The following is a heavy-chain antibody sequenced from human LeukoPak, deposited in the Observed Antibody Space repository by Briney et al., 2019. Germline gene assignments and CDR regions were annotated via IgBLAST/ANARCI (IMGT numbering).Heavy chain of an antibody. D-gene: IGHD3-22*01. CDR2: INPNSGGT. V-gene: IGHV1-2*02. CDR3: ARITYYYDSYYDF. Sequence: GASVKVSCKASGYTFTGYYMHWVRQAPGQGLEWMGWINPNSGGTNYAQKFQGRVTMTRDTSISTAYMELSRLRSDDTAVYYCARITYYYDSYYDFWGQGTLVTVSS. J-gene: IGHJ4*02. CDR1: GYTFTGYY.